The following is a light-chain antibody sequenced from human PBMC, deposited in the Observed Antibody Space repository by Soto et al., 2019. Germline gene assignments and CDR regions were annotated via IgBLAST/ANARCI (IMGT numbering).Light chain of an antibody. V-gene: IGKV2-30*01. Sequence: DIVMTQSPLSLPVTLGQPASISCRSSQSLVYSDGNTYLSWYHHRPGHSPRRLIYTVSTRDSGVPDRFSGSGSGTDFTLNLSRVEAEDVGVYFCMQATHWPYTFGQGTKLEIK. J-gene: IGKJ2*01. CDR3: MQATHWPYT. CDR1: QSLVYSDGNTY. CDR2: TVS.